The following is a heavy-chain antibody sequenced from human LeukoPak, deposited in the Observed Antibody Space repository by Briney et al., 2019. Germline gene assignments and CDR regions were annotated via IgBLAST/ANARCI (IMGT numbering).Heavy chain of an antibody. D-gene: IGHD2-2*01. CDR1: GFTFSSYW. J-gene: IGHJ3*02. CDR3: ARSLVVPAALDI. Sequence: TGGSLGLSCAASGFTFSSYWMHWVRHAPGKGLVWVSRINSDGSSTSYADSVKGRFTISRDNAKNTLYLLMNSLRAEDTAVYYCARSLVVPAALDIWGQGTMVTVSS. V-gene: IGHV3-74*01. CDR2: INSDGSST.